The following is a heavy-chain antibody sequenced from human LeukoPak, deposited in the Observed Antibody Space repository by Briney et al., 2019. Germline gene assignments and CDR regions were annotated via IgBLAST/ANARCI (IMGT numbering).Heavy chain of an antibody. CDR3: ARDYHYGGNDY. CDR2: IRSSSSYI. CDR1: GFTFSSYS. V-gene: IGHV3-21*01. D-gene: IGHD3-10*01. J-gene: IGHJ4*02. Sequence: GGSLRLSCAASGFTFSSYSMNWVRQAPGKGLEWVSSIRSSSSYIYYADSVKGRFTISRDNAKNSLYLQMNSLRAEDTAVYYCARDYHYGGNDYWGQGTLITVSS.